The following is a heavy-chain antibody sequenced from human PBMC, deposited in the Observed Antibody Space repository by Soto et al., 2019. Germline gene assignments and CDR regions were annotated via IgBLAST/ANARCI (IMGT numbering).Heavy chain of an antibody. CDR1: GGSVSSGSYF. CDR3: AREKTGDLTFFDT. Sequence: SETLSLTCTVSGGSVSSGSYFWSWIRQPPGKGLEWLGYIYYTGNTNYNPSLKNRLPISVDSSQNQFSLKLSSVTPADTALYYCAREKTGDLTFFDTLGQGALVAVSS. CDR2: IYYTGNT. J-gene: IGHJ4*02. V-gene: IGHV4-61*01. D-gene: IGHD3-16*01.